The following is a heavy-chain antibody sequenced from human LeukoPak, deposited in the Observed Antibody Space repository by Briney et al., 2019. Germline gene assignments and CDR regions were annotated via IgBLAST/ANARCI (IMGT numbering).Heavy chain of an antibody. V-gene: IGHV1-69*05. CDR1: GGTFSSYA. CDR3: ARVAFDSSGLLFVFDP. J-gene: IGHJ5*02. CDR2: IIPIFGTA. D-gene: IGHD3-22*01. Sequence: ASVKVSCKASGGTFSSYAISWVRQAPGQVLEWMGGIIPIFGTANYAQKFQGRVTIATDESTSTTYMELSSLRSEDTAVYYCARVAFDSSGLLFVFDPWGQGTLVTVSS.